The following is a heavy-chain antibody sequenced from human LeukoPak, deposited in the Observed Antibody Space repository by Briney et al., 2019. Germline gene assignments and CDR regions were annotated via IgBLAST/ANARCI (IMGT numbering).Heavy chain of an antibody. Sequence: SGTLSLTCTVSGGSISSYYWSWIRQPPGKGLEWIGYIYHSGSTNYNPSLKSRVTISVDTSKNQFSLKLSSVTAADTAVYYCARRTSGWWFDYWGQGTLVTVSS. CDR2: IYHSGST. CDR3: ARRTSGWWFDY. D-gene: IGHD6-19*01. CDR1: GGSISSYY. V-gene: IGHV4-59*01. J-gene: IGHJ4*02.